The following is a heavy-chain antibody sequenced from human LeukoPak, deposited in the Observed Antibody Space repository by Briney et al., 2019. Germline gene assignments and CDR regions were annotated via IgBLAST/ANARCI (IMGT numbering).Heavy chain of an antibody. Sequence: SETLSLTCTVSGGSISSGSYYWSWIRQPAGEGLEWIGRIYTSGSTNYNPSLKSRVTMSVDTSKNQFSLKLSSVTAADTAVYYCARDQGNYYMGYYYYYMDVWGKGTTVTVSS. J-gene: IGHJ6*03. CDR1: GGSISSGSYY. CDR3: ARDQGNYYMGYYYYYMDV. D-gene: IGHD3-10*01. V-gene: IGHV4-61*02. CDR2: IYTSGST.